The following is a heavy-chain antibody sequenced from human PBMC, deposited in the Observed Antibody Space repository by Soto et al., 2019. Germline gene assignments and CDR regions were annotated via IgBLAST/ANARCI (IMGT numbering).Heavy chain of an antibody. V-gene: IGHV1-18*01. J-gene: IGHJ6*02. Sequence: ASVKVSCKASGYSFTSYGISWVRQAPGQGLEWMGWISAYNGNTNYAQKLQGRVTMTTDTSTSTAYMELRSLRSDDTAVYYCARDSGYGDYEAFVDVWGQGTTVTVSS. CDR1: GYSFTSYG. CDR2: ISAYNGNT. CDR3: ARDSGYGDYEAFVDV. D-gene: IGHD4-17*01.